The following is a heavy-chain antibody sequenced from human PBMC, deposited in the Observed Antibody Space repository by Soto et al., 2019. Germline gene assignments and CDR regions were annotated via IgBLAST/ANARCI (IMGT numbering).Heavy chain of an antibody. CDR2: IKEDGSRK. Sequence: PGGSLRLSCGASGFMFRGYVRAWVRQAPGKGLEWVANIKEDGSRKYYMESAKGRITISRDNAKNSLFLQMNSLKTEDTAVYYCTADRAEMPTITIAYWGQGSLVTVSS. CDR1: GFMFRGYV. CDR3: TADRAEMPTITIAY. V-gene: IGHV3-7*03. J-gene: IGHJ4*02. D-gene: IGHD3-3*01.